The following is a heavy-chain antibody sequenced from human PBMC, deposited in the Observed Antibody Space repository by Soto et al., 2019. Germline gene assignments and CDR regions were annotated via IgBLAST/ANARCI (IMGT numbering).Heavy chain of an antibody. CDR1: GYTFTSYG. Sequence: ASVKVSCKASGYTFTSYGTSWVRQAPGQGLEWMGWISAYNGNTNYAQKLQGRVTMTTDTSTSTAYMELRSLRSDDTAVYYCATFGNHIAAASGDYWGQGTLVTVSS. V-gene: IGHV1-18*01. CDR3: ATFGNHIAAASGDY. J-gene: IGHJ4*02. CDR2: ISAYNGNT. D-gene: IGHD6-13*01.